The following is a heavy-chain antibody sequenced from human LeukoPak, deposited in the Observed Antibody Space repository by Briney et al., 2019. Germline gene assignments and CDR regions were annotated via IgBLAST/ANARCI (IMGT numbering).Heavy chain of an antibody. V-gene: IGHV3-23*01. D-gene: IGHD6-13*01. CDR1: GFTFSSHA. J-gene: IGHJ6*02. CDR3: ARLGAAADLNSFYGMDV. Sequence: GGSLRLSCAASGFTFSSHAMSWVRQAPGKGLEWVSLIRGSDSSTYFADSLKGRFTISRDNSKNTLFLQMNSLRPEDTAIYYCARLGAAADLNSFYGMDVRGQGTMVTVSS. CDR2: IRGSDSST.